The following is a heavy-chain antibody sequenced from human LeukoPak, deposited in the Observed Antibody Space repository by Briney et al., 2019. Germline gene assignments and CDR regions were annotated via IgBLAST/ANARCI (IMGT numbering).Heavy chain of an antibody. CDR3: ARDPLYYYDSSGYYYDY. CDR2: ISYDGSNK. Sequence: PGGSLRLSCAASGFIFSTYGMSWVRQAPGKGLEWVAVISYDGSNKYYADSVKGRFTISRDNSKNTLYLQMNSLRAEDTAVYYCARDPLYYYDSSGYYYDYWGQGTLVTVSS. J-gene: IGHJ4*02. D-gene: IGHD3-22*01. CDR1: GFIFSTYG. V-gene: IGHV3-30*03.